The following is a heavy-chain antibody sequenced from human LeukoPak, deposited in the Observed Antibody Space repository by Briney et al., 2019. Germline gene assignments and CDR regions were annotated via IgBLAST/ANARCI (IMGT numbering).Heavy chain of an antibody. CDR2: IIPIFGTA. CDR1: GGTFSSYA. V-gene: IGHV1-69*05. Sequence: ASVKVSCKASGGTFSSYAISWVRQAPGQGLEWMGGIIPIFGTANYAQKFQGRVTMTRDMSTSTVYMELSSLRSEDTAVYYCARGIPGRNPTDYWGQGTLVTVSS. CDR3: ARGIPGRNPTDY. J-gene: IGHJ4*02. D-gene: IGHD4-23*01.